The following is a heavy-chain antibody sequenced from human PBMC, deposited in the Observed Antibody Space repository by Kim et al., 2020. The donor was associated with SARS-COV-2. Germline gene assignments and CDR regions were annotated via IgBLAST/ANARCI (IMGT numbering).Heavy chain of an antibody. J-gene: IGHJ4*02. CDR2: ISYDGSNK. Sequence: GGSLRLSCAASGFTFSSYGMHWVRQAPGKGLEWVAVISYDGSNKYYADSVKGRFTISRDNSKNTLYLQMNSLRAEDTAVYYCAKAGEDRMGIAAAAPYYFDYWGQGTLVTVSS. CDR1: GFTFSSYG. V-gene: IGHV3-30*18. D-gene: IGHD6-13*01. CDR3: AKAGEDRMGIAAAAPYYFDY.